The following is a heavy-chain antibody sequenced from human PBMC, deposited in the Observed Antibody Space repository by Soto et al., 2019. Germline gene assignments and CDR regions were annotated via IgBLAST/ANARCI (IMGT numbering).Heavy chain of an antibody. J-gene: IGHJ4*01. V-gene: IGHV1-69*06. CDR1: GGPVSSYA. CDR3: ASKEDTGYVDY. D-gene: IGHD3-10*01. Sequence: QAQQVQSGAEVKKPGSSVNVSCNASGGPVSSYAMSWVQQATAQGLEWMGWVVPNLGTANYSQKFQGRVTITADKSTTTTHMELSRLRSEDTAVYYCASKEDTGYVDYWGHGPLVTVSS. CDR2: VVPNLGTA.